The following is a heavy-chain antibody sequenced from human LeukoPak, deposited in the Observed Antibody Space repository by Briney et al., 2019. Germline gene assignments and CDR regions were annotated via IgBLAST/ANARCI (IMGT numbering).Heavy chain of an antibody. CDR2: ISYSGSA. CDR3: ARRRTDNYGLDY. D-gene: IGHD5-18*01. V-gene: IGHV4-31*03. Sequence: SQTLSLTCTVSGGSISSGGSFWSWIRQHPGKGLEWIGYISYSGSAYYNPSLKSRVIISVDTSKNRFSLKLNSVTAADTAVYYCARRRTDNYGLDYWGQGTLVTVSS. CDR1: GGSISSGGSF. J-gene: IGHJ4*02.